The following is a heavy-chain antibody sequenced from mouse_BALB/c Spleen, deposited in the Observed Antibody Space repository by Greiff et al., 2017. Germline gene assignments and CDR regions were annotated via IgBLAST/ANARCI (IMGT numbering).Heavy chain of an antibody. V-gene: IGHV14-1*02. Sequence: VQLQQSGAELVRPGALVKLSCKASGFNINDYYMHWVKQRPEQGLEWIGWIDPENGNTKYDPKFQGKASITADKSSNTAYLQLSSLTSEATAVYYGARSGGYFFYAMDYWGQGTSVTVAS. J-gene: IGHJ4*01. CDR1: GFNINDYY. CDR2: IDPENGNT. CDR3: ARSGGYFFYAMDY. D-gene: IGHD2-3*01.